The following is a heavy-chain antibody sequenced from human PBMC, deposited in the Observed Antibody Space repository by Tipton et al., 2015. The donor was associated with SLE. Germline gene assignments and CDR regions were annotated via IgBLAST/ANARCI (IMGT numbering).Heavy chain of an antibody. D-gene: IGHD3-10*01. CDR3: ARDTDGDYFDYYGMDV. V-gene: IGHV4-39*02. CDR1: GGSISTRHFY. Sequence: TLSLTCTVSGGSISTRHFYWGWIRQPPGKGLEWIGSVYYRGSTYHNPPLKSRVSISVDTSADQFSLRLSSVTAADTAVYYCARDTDGDYFDYYGMDVWGQGTTVIVSS. CDR2: VYYRGST. J-gene: IGHJ6*02.